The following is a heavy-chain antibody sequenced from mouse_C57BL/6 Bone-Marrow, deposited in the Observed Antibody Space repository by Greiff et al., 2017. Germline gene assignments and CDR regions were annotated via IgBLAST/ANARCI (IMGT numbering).Heavy chain of an antibody. J-gene: IGHJ3*01. CDR1: GYTFTDYE. CDR2: IDPETGGT. D-gene: IGHD3-2*02. CDR3: TRQAGRGFAY. Sequence: QVHVKQSGAELVRPGASVTLSCKASGYTFTDYEMHWVKQTPVHGLEWIGAIDPETGGTAYNQKFKGKAILTADKSSSTAYMELRSLTSEDSAVYYCTRQAGRGFAYWGQGTLVTVSA. V-gene: IGHV1-15*01.